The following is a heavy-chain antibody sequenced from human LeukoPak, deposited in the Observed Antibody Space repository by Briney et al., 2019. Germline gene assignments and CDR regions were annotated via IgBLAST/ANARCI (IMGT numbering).Heavy chain of an antibody. CDR2: IYSSGST. D-gene: IGHD5-18*01. CDR3: SRHGHSTAYYGVDV. V-gene: IGHV4-59*08. CDR1: GGSISSYY. Sequence: SETLSLTCNVSGGSISSYYWSWIRQPPGNGLEWIGYIYSSGSTNYNPSLESRVTMSVDTSKNQFSLKLTSVTAADTAVYYCSRHGHSTAYYGVDVWGQGTTVTVSS. J-gene: IGHJ6*02.